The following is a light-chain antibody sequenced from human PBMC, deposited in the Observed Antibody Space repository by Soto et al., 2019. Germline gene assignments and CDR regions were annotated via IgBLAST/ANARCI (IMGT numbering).Light chain of an antibody. J-gene: IGLJ1*01. CDR3: CSYAGGPYV. Sequence: QSALTQPRSVSGSPGQSVTISCTGTSSDVGGYNYVSWYQQHPGKAPKLMICDVSKRPSGVPDRFSGSKSGNTASLTISGRQAEDEADYYCCSYAGGPYVFGTGTKLTVL. CDR1: SSDVGGYNY. CDR2: DVS. V-gene: IGLV2-11*01.